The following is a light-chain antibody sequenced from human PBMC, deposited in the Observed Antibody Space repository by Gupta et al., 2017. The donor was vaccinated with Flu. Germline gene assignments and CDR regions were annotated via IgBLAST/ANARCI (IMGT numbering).Light chain of an antibody. J-gene: IGKJ1*01. CDR3: QQSYEVTWT. V-gene: IGKV1-39*01. CDR2: AAS. CDR1: QYINNL. Sequence: PSSLSASVGDRVTITCRASQYINNLLNWYQQKPGKAPKRLIDAASILQRGVPSRFSGSGSGAECTLTITSLHPEDLATYYCQQSYEVTWTCGQGTKV.